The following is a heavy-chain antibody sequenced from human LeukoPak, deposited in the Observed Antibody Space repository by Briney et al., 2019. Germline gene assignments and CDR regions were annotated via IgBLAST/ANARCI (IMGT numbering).Heavy chain of an antibody. CDR3: AKDGLYFDGSTHIYYFDS. CDR2: ITYNGAAT. J-gene: IGHJ4*02. Sequence: PGGSLRLSCAASGFSFVGYAMTWVRQAPGKGLEWVSSITYNGAATYYLDSVKARFTISRDNSRSTLYLQMDSLTAEDTALYYCAKDGLYFDGSTHIYYFDSWGQGTLVAVSS. V-gene: IGHV3-23*01. CDR1: GFSFVGYA. D-gene: IGHD3-9*01.